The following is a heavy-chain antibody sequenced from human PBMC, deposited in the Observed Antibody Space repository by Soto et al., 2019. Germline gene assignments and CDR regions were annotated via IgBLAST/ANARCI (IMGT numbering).Heavy chain of an antibody. J-gene: IGHJ5*02. Sequence: QVQLQESGPGLVKPSGTLSLTCAVSGGSITSANWWTWVRQPPGGGLVWIGEISHSGITNYKASLKSRVTMSVDKAKNDVSLKLTSVTAAYTAVYYCARGLRGWFDPWGQGTPVTVSS. CDR2: ISHSGIT. V-gene: IGHV4-4*02. CDR1: GGSITSANW. CDR3: ARGLRGWFDP.